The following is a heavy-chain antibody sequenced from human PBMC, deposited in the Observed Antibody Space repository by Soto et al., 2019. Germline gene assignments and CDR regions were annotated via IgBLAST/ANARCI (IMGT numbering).Heavy chain of an antibody. D-gene: IGHD3-10*01. CDR1: GFTFTNYG. V-gene: IGHV1-18*01. Sequence: QVQLVQSGPEVKRPGASVKVSCKASGFTFTNYGFAWVRQAPGQGVEWLGWISAYNGQRDFPENFQGRLTMTTDTCTTTGYMELRSVSSDDRAVYFCARGGSEVKFGDWGQGTMVTVSS. J-gene: IGHJ4*02. CDR3: ARGGSEVKFGD. CDR2: ISAYNGQR.